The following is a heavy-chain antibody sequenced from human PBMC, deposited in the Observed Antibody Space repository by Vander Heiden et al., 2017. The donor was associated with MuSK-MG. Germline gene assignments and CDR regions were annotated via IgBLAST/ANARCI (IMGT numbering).Heavy chain of an antibody. J-gene: IGHJ4*02. CDR3: ARGAPPSFGQQLDRYYFDY. CDR1: GGSFSGYS. D-gene: IGHD6-13*01. V-gene: IGHV4-34*01. Sequence: QVQLQQWGAGLLKPSETLSLTCAIYGGSFSGYSWSWIRQPPGKGLEWIGEINHSGSTNYNPSLKSRVTISVDTSKNQFSLKLISVTAADTAVYYCARGAPPSFGQQLDRYYFDYWGQGTLVTVSS. CDR2: INHSGST.